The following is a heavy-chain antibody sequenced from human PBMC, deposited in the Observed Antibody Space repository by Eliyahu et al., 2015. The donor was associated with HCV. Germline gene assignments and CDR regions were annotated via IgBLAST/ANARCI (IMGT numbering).Heavy chain of an antibody. Sequence: QVQLQQWGAGLLKPSETLSLTCAVYGGSFSGYYWSWIRQPPGKGLEWIGEINHSGSTNYNPSLKSRVTISVDTSKNQFSLKLSSVTAADTAVYYCARGRRIVVVIHNYYYYGMDVWGQGTTVTVSS. CDR3: ARGRRIVVVIHNYYYYGMDV. D-gene: IGHD3-22*01. CDR1: GGSFSGYY. V-gene: IGHV4-34*01. J-gene: IGHJ6*02. CDR2: INHSGST.